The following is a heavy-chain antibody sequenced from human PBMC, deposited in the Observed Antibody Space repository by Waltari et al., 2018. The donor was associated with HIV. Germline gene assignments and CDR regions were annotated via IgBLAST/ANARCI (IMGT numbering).Heavy chain of an antibody. CDR1: GFTFSSYW. Sequence: EVQLVESGGGLVQPGGSLRLSCAASGFTFSSYWMQWVRQAPGKGLVWVSRINSDGSSTSYADSVKGRFTISRDNAKNTLYLQMNSLRAEDTAVYYCARVDVTYSSGYYFDYWGQGTLVTVSS. J-gene: IGHJ4*02. CDR3: ARVDVTYSSGYYFDY. V-gene: IGHV3-74*01. D-gene: IGHD3-22*01. CDR2: INSDGSST.